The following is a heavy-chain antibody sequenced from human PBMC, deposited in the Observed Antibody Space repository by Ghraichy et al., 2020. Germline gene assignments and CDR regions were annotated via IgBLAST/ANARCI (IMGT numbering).Heavy chain of an antibody. V-gene: IGHV3-7*01. J-gene: IGHJ4*02. Sequence: GGSLRLSCVASGFSFSSHWMSWVRQAPGKGLEWVAIIKSDGSDRCYVDSVKGRFTISRDNAKNSVSLEMNSLRAEDTAVYYCARDPYGDYKYGGTDYWGQGTLVSVSS. CDR3: ARDPYGDYKYGGTDY. CDR2: IKSDGSDR. D-gene: IGHD4-17*01. CDR1: GFSFSSHW.